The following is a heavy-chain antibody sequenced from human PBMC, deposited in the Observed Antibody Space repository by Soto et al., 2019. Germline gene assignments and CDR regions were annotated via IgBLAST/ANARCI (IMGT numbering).Heavy chain of an antibody. V-gene: IGHV4-4*02. J-gene: IGHJ6*02. D-gene: IGHD6-13*01. CDR1: GGSISSSNW. Sequence: PWETLSLTCAVSGGSISSSNWWSWVRQPPGKGLEWIGEINHSGSTNYNPSLKSRVTISVDTSKNQFSLKLSSVTAADTAVYYCARGISIAAAGPYYYYYGMDVWGQGTTVTVSS. CDR3: ARGISIAAAGPYYYYYGMDV. CDR2: INHSGST.